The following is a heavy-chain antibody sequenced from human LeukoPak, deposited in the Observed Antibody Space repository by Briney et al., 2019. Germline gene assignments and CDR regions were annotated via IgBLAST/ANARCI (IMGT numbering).Heavy chain of an antibody. Sequence: GGSLTLSCAASGFTFEHYWMRWVRQAQGKGLEWVATIKGDGSKKDYVDSVRGRFTVSIHNAKNPLYLQMSSLRVEDTALYYCESTTGCWGQPTQVTVSS. CDR3: ESTTGC. J-gene: IGHJ4*02. V-gene: IGHV3-7*03. D-gene: IGHD1-7*01. CDR2: IKGDGSKK. CDR1: GFTFEHYW.